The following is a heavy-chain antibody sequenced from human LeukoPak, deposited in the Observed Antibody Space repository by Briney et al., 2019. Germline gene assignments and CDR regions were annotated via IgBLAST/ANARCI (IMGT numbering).Heavy chain of an antibody. Sequence: ASVKVSCKASGYTFTGYYMHWVRQAPGQGLGWMGWINPNSGGTNYAQKFQGRVTMTRDTSISTAYMELSRLRSDDTAVYYCARGFPGYCSSTSCYPPYYYYYMDVWGKGTTVTVSS. D-gene: IGHD2-2*01. V-gene: IGHV1-2*02. J-gene: IGHJ6*03. CDR2: INPNSGGT. CDR3: ARGFPGYCSSTSCYPPYYYYYMDV. CDR1: GYTFTGYY.